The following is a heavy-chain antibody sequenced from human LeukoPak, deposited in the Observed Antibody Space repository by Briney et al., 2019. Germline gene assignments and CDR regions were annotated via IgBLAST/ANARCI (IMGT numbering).Heavy chain of an antibody. CDR2: IKGDGNT. Sequence: TGGSLRLSCAASGFTFSSYWTHWVRQAPGKGLVWVSRIKGDGNTNYADSVKGRFTISRDNAKNTVSLQMNSLRAEDTGVYYCARAPSEIGGYYPEYFRHWGQGTLVTVSS. D-gene: IGHD3-22*01. CDR1: GFTFSSYW. J-gene: IGHJ1*01. V-gene: IGHV3-74*01. CDR3: ARAPSEIGGYYPEYFRH.